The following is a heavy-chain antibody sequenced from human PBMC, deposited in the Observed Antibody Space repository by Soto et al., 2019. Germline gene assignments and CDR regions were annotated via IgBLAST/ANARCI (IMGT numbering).Heavy chain of an antibody. V-gene: IGHV3-74*01. J-gene: IGHJ6*02. CDR3: ARDLFSDYPRPDYYYYGMDV. CDR2: MNSDGSST. Sequence: GGSLRLSGVASGFTLSRFWMHWDRQAPGKGLVWGSRMNSDGSSTSYADSVKGRFTISRDNAKNTLYLQMNSLRAEATAVYYCARDLFSDYPRPDYYYYGMDVWGQGTTVTVSS. CDR1: GFTLSRFW. D-gene: IGHD4-17*01.